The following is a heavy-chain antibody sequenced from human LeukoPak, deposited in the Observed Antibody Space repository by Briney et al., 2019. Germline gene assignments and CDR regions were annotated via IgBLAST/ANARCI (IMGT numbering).Heavy chain of an antibody. CDR2: INHSGGT. Sequence: SETLSLTCAVYGGSFSGYYWSWIRQPPGKGLEWIGEINHSGGTNYNPSLKSRVTISVDTSKNQFSLKLSSVTAADTAVYYCARSALGYFDYWGQGTLVTVSS. CDR1: GGSFSGYY. CDR3: ARSALGYFDY. V-gene: IGHV4-34*01. J-gene: IGHJ4*02. D-gene: IGHD7-27*01.